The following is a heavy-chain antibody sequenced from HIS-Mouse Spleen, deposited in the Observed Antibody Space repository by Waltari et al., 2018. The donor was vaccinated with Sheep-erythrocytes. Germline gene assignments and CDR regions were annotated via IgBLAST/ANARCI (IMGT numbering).Heavy chain of an antibody. Sequence: EVQLVESGGGLVKPGGSLRLSCAASGFTFSSYSMNWVRQAPGKGVEWVSSISSISSYIYYADSVKGRFTISRDNAKNSLYLQMNSLRAEDTAVYYCARVAAVTTYYFDYWGQGTLVTVSS. V-gene: IGHV3-21*01. CDR3: ARVAAVTTYYFDY. CDR2: ISSISSYI. CDR1: GFTFSSYS. D-gene: IGHD4-17*01. J-gene: IGHJ4*02.